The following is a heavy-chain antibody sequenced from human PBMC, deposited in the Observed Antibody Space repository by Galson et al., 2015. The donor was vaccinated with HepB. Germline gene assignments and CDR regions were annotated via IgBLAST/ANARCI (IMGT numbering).Heavy chain of an antibody. Sequence: SLRLSCAASGFTFSSYGMHWVRQAPGKGLEWVAVIWYDGSNKYYADSVKGRFTISRDNSKNTLYLQMNSLRAEDTAVYYCARGPGGSYFATNYFDYWGQGTLVTVSS. D-gene: IGHD1-26*01. CDR1: GFTFSSYG. CDR3: ARGPGGSYFATNYFDY. CDR2: IWYDGSNK. V-gene: IGHV3-33*08. J-gene: IGHJ4*02.